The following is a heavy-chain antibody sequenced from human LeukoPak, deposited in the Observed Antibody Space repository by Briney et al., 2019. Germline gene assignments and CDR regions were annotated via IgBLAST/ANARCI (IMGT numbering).Heavy chain of an antibody. J-gene: IGHJ4*02. Sequence: ASVKVSCKASGYTFTSYYMHWVRQAPGQGLEWMGIINPSGGSTSYAQKFQGRVTMTTDTSTSTAYMELRSLRSDDTAVYYCARGSRSYYDYVWGSYRLRTGRYYFDYWGQGTLVTVSS. CDR3: ARGSRSYYDYVWGSYRLRTGRYYFDY. CDR2: INPSGGST. D-gene: IGHD3-16*02. V-gene: IGHV1-46*01. CDR1: GYTFTSYY.